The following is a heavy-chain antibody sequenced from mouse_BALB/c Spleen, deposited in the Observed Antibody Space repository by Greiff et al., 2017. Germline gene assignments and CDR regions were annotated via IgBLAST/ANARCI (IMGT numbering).Heavy chain of an antibody. CDR3: TRGVGY. V-gene: IGHV5-6-4*01. Sequence: EVQVVESGGGLVKPGGSLKLSCAASGFTFSSYTMSWVRQTPEKRLEWVATISSGGSYTYYPDSVKGRFTISRDNAKNTLYLQMSSLKSEDTAMYYCTRGVGYWGQGTTLTVSS. J-gene: IGHJ2*01. CDR2: ISSGGSYT. CDR1: GFTFSSYT.